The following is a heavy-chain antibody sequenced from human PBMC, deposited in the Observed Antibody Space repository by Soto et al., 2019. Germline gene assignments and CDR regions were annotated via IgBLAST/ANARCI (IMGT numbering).Heavy chain of an antibody. D-gene: IGHD3-9*01. J-gene: IGHJ6*02. V-gene: IGHV1-8*01. CDR2: MNPNSGNT. CDR1: GYTFTSYD. Sequence: ASVKVSCKASGYTFTSYDINWVRQATGQGLEWMGWMNPNSGNTGYAQKFQGRVTMTRNTSISTAYMELSSLRSEDTAVYYCANSKDYDILTGLYGMDVWGQGTTVTVSS. CDR3: ANSKDYDILTGLYGMDV.